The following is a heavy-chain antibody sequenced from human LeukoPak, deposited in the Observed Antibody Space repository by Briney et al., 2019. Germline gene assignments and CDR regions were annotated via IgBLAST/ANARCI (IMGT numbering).Heavy chain of an antibody. D-gene: IGHD3-3*01. CDR1: GFTFSSYA. Sequence: GGSPRLSCAASGFTFSSYAMSWVRQAPGKGLEWVSAISGSGGSTYYADSVKGRFTISRDNSKNTLYLQMNSLRAEDTAVYYCAKAIFGVVATPHYMDVWGKGTTVTVSS. V-gene: IGHV3-23*01. CDR2: ISGSGGST. J-gene: IGHJ6*03. CDR3: AKAIFGVVATPHYMDV.